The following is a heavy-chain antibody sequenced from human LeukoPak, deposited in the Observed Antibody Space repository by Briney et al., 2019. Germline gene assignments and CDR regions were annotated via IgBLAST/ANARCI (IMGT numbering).Heavy chain of an antibody. CDR1: GYTFTGYY. V-gene: IGHV1-69*04. CDR3: AREWTGTIDY. D-gene: IGHD1-1*01. Sequence: SVKVSCKASGYTFTGYYMHWARQAPGQGLEWMGRIIPILGIANYAQKFKGRVTITADKSTSTAYMELSSLRSEDTAVYYCAREWTGTIDYWGQGTLVTVSS. J-gene: IGHJ4*02. CDR2: IIPILGIA.